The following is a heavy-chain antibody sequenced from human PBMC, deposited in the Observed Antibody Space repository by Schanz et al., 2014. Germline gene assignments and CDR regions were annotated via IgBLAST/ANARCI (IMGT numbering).Heavy chain of an antibody. CDR1: GGSISSFY. CDR2: IYTSGST. V-gene: IGHV4-4*07. CDR3: ARDRGYDFSFDP. D-gene: IGHD3-3*01. J-gene: IGHJ5*02. Sequence: QVQLQESGPGLVKSSETLSLTCTVSGGSISSFYWGWIRQPAGKGLEWIGRIYTSGSTNYNPSLKSRVTMSLDPSKNQCSLKLSSVAAADTAVYYCARDRGYDFSFDPWGQGTLVTVSS.